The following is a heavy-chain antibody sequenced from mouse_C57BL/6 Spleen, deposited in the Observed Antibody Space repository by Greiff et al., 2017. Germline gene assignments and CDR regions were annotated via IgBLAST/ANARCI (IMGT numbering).Heavy chain of an antibody. CDR1: GYTFTSYW. V-gene: IGHV1-50*01. CDR2: IDPSDSYT. Sequence: QVQLQQPGAELVKPGASVKLSCKASGYTFTSYWMQWVKQRPGQGLEWIGEIDPSDSYTNYNQKFKGKATLTVDTSSSTAYMQLSSLTSEDSAVYYCARLMVYSKETMDYWGQGTSVTVSS. J-gene: IGHJ4*01. D-gene: IGHD2-5*01. CDR3: ARLMVYSKETMDY.